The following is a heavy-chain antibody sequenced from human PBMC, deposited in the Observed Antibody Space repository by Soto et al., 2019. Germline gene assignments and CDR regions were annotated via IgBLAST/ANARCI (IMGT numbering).Heavy chain of an antibody. Sequence: PSETLSLTCAVYGGSFSGYYWSWIRQPPGKGLEGIGEINHSGSTNYNPSLKSRVTISVDTSKNQFSLKLSSVTAADTAVYYCARADDYGDYSRGDAFDIWGQGTMVTVSS. CDR2: INHSGST. J-gene: IGHJ3*02. V-gene: IGHV4-34*01. CDR3: ARADDYGDYSRGDAFDI. D-gene: IGHD4-17*01. CDR1: GGSFSGYY.